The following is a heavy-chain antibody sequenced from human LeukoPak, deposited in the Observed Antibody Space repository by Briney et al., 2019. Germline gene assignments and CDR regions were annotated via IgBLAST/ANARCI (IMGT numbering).Heavy chain of an antibody. Sequence: ASVKVSCKASGYTFTGYYMHWVRQAPGQGLEWMGWINPNSGGTDYAQKFQGRVTMTRDTSISTAYMELSRLRSDDTAVYYCARDSFSAASGGDYWGQGTLVTVSS. CDR3: ARDSFSAASGGDY. J-gene: IGHJ4*02. D-gene: IGHD2-2*01. V-gene: IGHV1-2*02. CDR2: INPNSGGT. CDR1: GYTFTGYY.